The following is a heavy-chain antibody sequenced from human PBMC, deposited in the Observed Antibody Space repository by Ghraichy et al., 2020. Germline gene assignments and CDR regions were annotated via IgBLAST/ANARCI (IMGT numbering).Heavy chain of an antibody. D-gene: IGHD4-17*01. J-gene: IGHJ3*02. CDR1: GYTLTELS. CDR3: ATSYGDGTTNAFDI. CDR2: FDPEDGET. Sequence: ASVKGSCKVSGYTLTELSMHWVRQAPGKGLEWMGGFDPEDGETIYAQKFQGRVTMTEDTSTDTAYMELSSLRSEDTAVYYCATSYGDGTTNAFDIWGQGTMVTVSS. V-gene: IGHV1-24*01.